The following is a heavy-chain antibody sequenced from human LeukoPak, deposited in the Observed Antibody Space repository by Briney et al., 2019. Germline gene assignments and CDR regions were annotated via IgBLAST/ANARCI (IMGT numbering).Heavy chain of an antibody. V-gene: IGHV3-74*01. CDR1: GFTFSSNW. D-gene: IGHD5-24*01. J-gene: IGHJ6*02. CDR2: INEDGSTT. CDR3: ARASHGLDV. Sequence: GGSLRLSCAASGFTFSSNWMHWVRQAPGKGLVWVSRINEDGSTTNYADSVKGRFTISRDNAKNSLYLQMNSLRAEDTAVYYCARASHGLDVWGQGTTVTVSS.